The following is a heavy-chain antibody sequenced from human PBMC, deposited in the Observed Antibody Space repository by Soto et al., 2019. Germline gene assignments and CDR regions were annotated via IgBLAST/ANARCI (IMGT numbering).Heavy chain of an antibody. CDR2: IYDSGST. CDR1: GVSISSFY. CDR3: ARGFSSVSWFAP. D-gene: IGHD6-19*01. V-gene: IGHV4-59*01. J-gene: IGHJ5*02. Sequence: QVKLQESGPGLVKPSETLSLTCTVSGVSISSFYWNWIRQPPGKGLEWIGCIYDSGSTNFNPSLKSRVTMSVDTSRTQFSLKLSSVTAADTAVYYCARGFSSVSWFAPWGQGTLVTVSS.